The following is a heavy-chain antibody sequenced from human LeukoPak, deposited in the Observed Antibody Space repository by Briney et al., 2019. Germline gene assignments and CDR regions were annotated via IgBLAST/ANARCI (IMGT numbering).Heavy chain of an antibody. J-gene: IGHJ5*02. Sequence: PSETLSLTCAVYGESFSGYYWSWIRQPPGKGLEWIGEINHSGSTNYNPSLKSRVTISVDTSKNQFSLKLSSVTAADTAVYYCARGRHDYSNYVGSNWFDPWGQGTLVTVSS. CDR2: INHSGST. D-gene: IGHD4-11*01. CDR1: GESFSGYY. CDR3: ARGRHDYSNYVGSNWFDP. V-gene: IGHV4-34*01.